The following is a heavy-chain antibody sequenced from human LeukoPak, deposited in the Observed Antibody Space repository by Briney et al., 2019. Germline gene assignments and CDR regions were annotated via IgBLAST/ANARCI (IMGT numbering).Heavy chain of an antibody. CDR1: GVTFSSFA. V-gene: IGHV3-30*04. CDR3: AAQPCSVGRCYLDY. CDR2: ISYHGRDT. J-gene: IGHJ4*02. D-gene: IGHD2-15*01. Sequence: GGSLRLSCAASGVTFSSFAMHWVRQAPGKGLEWVAVISYHGRDTYYADSVKGRFTISRDNSKNTLYLQLNSLGAGDTAVYYCAAQPCSVGRCYLDYWGQGTLVTVSS.